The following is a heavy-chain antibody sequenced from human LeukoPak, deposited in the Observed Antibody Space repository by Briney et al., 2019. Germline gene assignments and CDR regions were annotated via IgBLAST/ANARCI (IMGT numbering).Heavy chain of an antibody. CDR3: ARISAAWCFDY. Sequence: PGGSLRLSCAGPGFIFSNYNTNWVRQAPGKGLEWVSSISSSSTYIYYADSVKGRFTISRDNAKNSLYLQMNSLRAEDTAVYYCARISAAWCFDYWGQGTLVTVSS. D-gene: IGHD2-8*01. CDR1: GFIFSNYN. J-gene: IGHJ4*02. V-gene: IGHV3-21*06. CDR2: ISSSSTYI.